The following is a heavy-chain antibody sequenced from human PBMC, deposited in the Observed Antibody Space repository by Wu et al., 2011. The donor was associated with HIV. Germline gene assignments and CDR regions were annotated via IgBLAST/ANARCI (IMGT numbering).Heavy chain of an antibody. CDR2: IYYSGST. CDR1: GGSISSHY. Sequence: QVQLQESGPGLVKPSETLSLTCTVSGGSISSHYWSWIRQPPGKGLEWIGYIYYSGSTSYNPSLKSRVTISIDKSKNQFSLKLTSVTAADTAVYYCTRGRIFGVSRGKENWFDPWGQGALVIVPX. J-gene: IGHJ5*02. CDR3: TRGRIFGVSRGKENWFDP. D-gene: IGHD3-3*01. V-gene: IGHV4-59*11.